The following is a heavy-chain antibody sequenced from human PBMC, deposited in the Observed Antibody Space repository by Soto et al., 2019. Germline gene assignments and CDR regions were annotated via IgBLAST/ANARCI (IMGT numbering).Heavy chain of an antibody. J-gene: IGHJ4*02. V-gene: IGHV1-2*04. CDR3: ARADTGIAVAGIDY. Sequence: QVQLVQSGAEVKKPGASVKVSCKASGYTFTGYYMHWVRQAPGQGLEWMGWINPNSGGTNYAQKFQGWVTMTGDTSISTAYMELSRLRSDDTAVYYCARADTGIAVAGIDYWGQGTLVTVSS. CDR1: GYTFTGYY. D-gene: IGHD6-19*01. CDR2: INPNSGGT.